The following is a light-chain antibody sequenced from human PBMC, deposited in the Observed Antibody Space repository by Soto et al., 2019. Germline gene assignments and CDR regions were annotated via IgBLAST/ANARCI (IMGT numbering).Light chain of an antibody. CDR1: QSVFASHNNKNF. J-gene: IGKJ1*01. Sequence: DIVMTQSPDSLAVSLGDRATINCKSSQSVFASHNNKNFLAWYQQRPGQPPKLLIYWASTREVGVPDRFSGSGSGTDFTLNISGLQAEDVAVYYCHQYHSAPPAFGQGTKVEIK. CDR2: WAS. V-gene: IGKV4-1*01. CDR3: HQYHSAPPA.